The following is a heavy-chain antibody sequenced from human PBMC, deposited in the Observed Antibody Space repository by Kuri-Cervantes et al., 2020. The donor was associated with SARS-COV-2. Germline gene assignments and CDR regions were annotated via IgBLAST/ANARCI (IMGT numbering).Heavy chain of an antibody. Sequence: SQTLSLTCAVSGGSFSGYYWSWIRQPPGKGLEWIGEINHSRSTNYNPSLKSRVTISVDTSKNQFSMKLSSVTAADTAVYYCARLGATNGSYYYGVDVWGQGTTVTVSS. CDR3: ARLGATNGSYYYGVDV. CDR1: GGSFSGYY. CDR2: INHSRST. J-gene: IGHJ6*02. V-gene: IGHV4-34*01. D-gene: IGHD1-26*01.